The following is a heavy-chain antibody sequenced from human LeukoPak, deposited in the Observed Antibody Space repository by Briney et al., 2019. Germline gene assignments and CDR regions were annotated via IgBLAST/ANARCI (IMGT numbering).Heavy chain of an antibody. D-gene: IGHD1-26*01. CDR3: ASPKPLSGSYYATLDY. Sequence: ASVKVSCKASGYTFTSYDIHWVRQATGQGLEWMGWMNPNSGNTGYAQKFQGRVTMTRNTSISTAYMELSSLRSEDTAVYYCASPKPLSGSYYATLDYWGQGTLVTVSS. J-gene: IGHJ4*02. V-gene: IGHV1-8*01. CDR2: MNPNSGNT. CDR1: GYTFTSYD.